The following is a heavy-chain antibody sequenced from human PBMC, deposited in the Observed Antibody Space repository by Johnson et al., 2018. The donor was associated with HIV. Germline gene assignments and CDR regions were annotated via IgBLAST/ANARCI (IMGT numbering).Heavy chain of an antibody. CDR1: GFIFSDYY. CDR2: ISTITNTV. V-gene: IGHV3-11*04. CDR3: AKVSWEARLGDPFDI. D-gene: IGHD1-26*01. Sequence: QGQLVESGGGLVKPGGSLRLSCAASGFIFSDYYMTWFRQAPGKGLEWVSYISTITNTVFYAGSVKGRFTISRDNAKNTLYLQMNSLRAEDTAVYYCAKVSWEARLGDPFDIWGQGTMVTVSS. J-gene: IGHJ3*02.